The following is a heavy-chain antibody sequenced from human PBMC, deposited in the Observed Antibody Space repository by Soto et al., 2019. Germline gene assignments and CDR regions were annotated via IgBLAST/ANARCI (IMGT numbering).Heavy chain of an antibody. J-gene: IGHJ6*02. CDR2: IYHGGST. V-gene: IGHV4-30-2*01. Sequence: TLSLTCAPSGRSFRRGGYSWSWTGQPPGNGLERFGYIYHGGSTYYTPSLKSRVTISVDTSKNQFALKLSSVTAAATAVYYCARYYDILTGYTPSDYYYGMDVWGQRTTVTVSS. D-gene: IGHD3-9*01. CDR3: ARYYDILTGYTPSDYYYGMDV. CDR1: GRSFRRGGYS.